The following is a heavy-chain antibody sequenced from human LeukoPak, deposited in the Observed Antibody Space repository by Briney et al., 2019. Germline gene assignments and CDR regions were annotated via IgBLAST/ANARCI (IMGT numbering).Heavy chain of an antibody. J-gene: IGHJ4*02. D-gene: IGHD6-19*01. V-gene: IGHV3-23*01. Sequence: TGGSLRLSCAASEFAFGSYWMSWVRQAPGKGLEWVSAISGSGGSTYYADSVKGRFTISRDNSKNTLYLQMNSLRAEDTAVYYCAKVDIIAVAAVALRYWGQGTLVTVSS. CDR1: EFAFGSYW. CDR3: AKVDIIAVAAVALRY. CDR2: ISGSGGST.